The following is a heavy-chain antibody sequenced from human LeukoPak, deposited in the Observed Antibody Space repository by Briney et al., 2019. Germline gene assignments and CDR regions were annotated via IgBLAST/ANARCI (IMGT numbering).Heavy chain of an antibody. CDR1: GFTFSSYW. CDR3: ARPQLRLGESTHFDY. D-gene: IGHD3-16*01. CDR2: IKQDGSEK. J-gene: IGHJ4*02. V-gene: IGHV3-7*01. Sequence: PGGSLRFSCAASGFTFSSYWMSWVRQAPGKGLEWVANIKQDGSEKYYVDSVKGRFTISRDNAKNSLYLQMNSLRAEDTAVYYCARPQLRLGESTHFDYWGQGTLVTVSS.